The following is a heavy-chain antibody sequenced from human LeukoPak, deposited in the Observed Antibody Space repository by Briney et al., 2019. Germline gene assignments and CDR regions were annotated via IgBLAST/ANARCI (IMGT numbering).Heavy chain of an antibody. CDR1: GGSISSYY. Sequence: SETLSLTCTVSGGSISSYYWSWIRQPPGEGLEWIGYISNSGSTNYNPSLKSRVTISVDTSKKQLSLKMSYVTAADTAVYHCVRLQPNTGEWAFDIWGQGTMVSVSS. D-gene: IGHD1-1*01. V-gene: IGHV4-59*01. CDR3: VRLQPNTGEWAFDI. J-gene: IGHJ3*02. CDR2: ISNSGST.